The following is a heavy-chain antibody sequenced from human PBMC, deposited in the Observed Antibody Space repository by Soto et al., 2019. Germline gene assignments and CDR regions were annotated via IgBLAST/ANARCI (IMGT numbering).Heavy chain of an antibody. Sequence: GGSLRLSCAASGFTFDDYAMHWVRQAPGKGLEWVSLISGDGGSTSYADSVKGRFTISRDNSKNSLYLQMNSLRTEDTALYYCAKGGMVRGVIGAFDIWGQGTMVTVSS. V-gene: IGHV3-43*02. CDR2: ISGDGGST. CDR1: GFTFDDYA. J-gene: IGHJ3*02. CDR3: AKGGMVRGVIGAFDI. D-gene: IGHD3-10*01.